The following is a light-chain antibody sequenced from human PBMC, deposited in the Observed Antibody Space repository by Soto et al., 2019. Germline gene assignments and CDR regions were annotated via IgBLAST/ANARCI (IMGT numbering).Light chain of an antibody. CDR1: SGHSSND. CDR3: QTWGTGIHVV. CDR2: LNSDGSH. V-gene: IGLV4-69*01. Sequence: QLVLTQSPSASASLGASVKLTCTLSSGHSSNDIAWHQQQPEKGPRYLMKLNSDGSHIKGDGIPDRFSGSRSGAERYLTISSLQSEYEADYYCQTWGTGIHVVFGGGTKLTVL. J-gene: IGLJ2*01.